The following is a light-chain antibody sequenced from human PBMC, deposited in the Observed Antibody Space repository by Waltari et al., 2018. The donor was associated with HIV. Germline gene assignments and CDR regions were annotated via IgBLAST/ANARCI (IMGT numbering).Light chain of an antibody. J-gene: IGLJ1*01. Sequence: QSALTQPASVSGSPGQSITISCTGTSSNVGSDDLVSWYQQHPGEAPKLIIYYVTKRPSGVANRFSGSKSGNTASLTISGLQAEDEADYYCCSCPRSGIRYVFGTGTKVTVL. CDR1: SSNVGSDDL. CDR3: CSCPRSGIRYV. CDR2: YVT. V-gene: IGLV2-23*02.